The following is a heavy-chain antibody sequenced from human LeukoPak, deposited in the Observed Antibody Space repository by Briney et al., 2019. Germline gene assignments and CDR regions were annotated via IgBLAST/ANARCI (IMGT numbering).Heavy chain of an antibody. J-gene: IGHJ5*02. CDR1: GYTFTSYY. Sequence: ASVKVSCKASGYTFTSYYMHWVRQAPGQGLEWMGIINPSGGSTSYAQKFQGRVTMTRDMSTSTVYMELSSLRSEDTAVYYCARPAITGGTLGWFDPWGQGTLVTVSS. CDR3: ARPAITGGTLGWFDP. D-gene: IGHD2-21*01. V-gene: IGHV1-46*01. CDR2: INPSGGST.